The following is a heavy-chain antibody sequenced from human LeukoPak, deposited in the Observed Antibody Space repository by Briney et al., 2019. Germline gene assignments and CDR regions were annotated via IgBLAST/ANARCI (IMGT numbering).Heavy chain of an antibody. V-gene: IGHV4-38-2*02. CDR1: GYSISSGYY. CDR2: IHHSGST. J-gene: IGHJ4*02. Sequence: SETLSLTCTVSGYSISSGYYWGWIRQPPGKGPEWIGSIHHSGSTYYNPSLKSRVTISIDTSKNQFSLKLSSVTAADTAVYYCARRRGGEVIVEFDYWGQGTLVTVSS. D-gene: IGHD3-16*02. CDR3: ARRRGGEVIVEFDY.